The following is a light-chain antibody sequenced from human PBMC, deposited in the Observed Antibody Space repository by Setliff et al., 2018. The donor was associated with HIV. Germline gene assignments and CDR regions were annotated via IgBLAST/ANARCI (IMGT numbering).Light chain of an antibody. CDR1: SSNIGSNT. CDR2: RNN. V-gene: IGLV1-44*01. CDR3: AAWDDSLNGSYV. Sequence: QSALTQPPSASGTPGQRVTISCSGSSSNIGSNTVNWYQQLPGTAPKLLIYRNNQRPSGVPDRFSGSKSGTSASLAISGLQSEDEADYYCAAWDDSLNGSYVFGTGTKGTV. J-gene: IGLJ1*01.